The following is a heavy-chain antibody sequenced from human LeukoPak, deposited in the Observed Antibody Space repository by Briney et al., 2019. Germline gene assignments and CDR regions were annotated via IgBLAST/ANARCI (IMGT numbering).Heavy chain of an antibody. CDR1: GFTFSSHW. V-gene: IGHV3-74*01. CDR2: VNTDGSDT. Sequence: PGGSLRLSCAASGFTFSSHWMHWVRQAPGKGLVWASRVNTDGSDTGYADSVKGRFTISRDNAKNTLYLQMNRLRAEDTAVYYCARDGTTSTWVAYNWFDSWGQGTLVTVSS. D-gene: IGHD1-7*01. CDR3: ARDGTTSTWVAYNWFDS. J-gene: IGHJ5*01.